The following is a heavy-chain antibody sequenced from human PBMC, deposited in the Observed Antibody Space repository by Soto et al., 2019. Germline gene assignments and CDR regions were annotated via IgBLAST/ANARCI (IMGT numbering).Heavy chain of an antibody. Sequence: DVQLLESGGGLVQPGGSLRLSCAASGFIFSDYAMTWVRQAPGKGLEWVSGIGGGGSDTYYVDSVKGRFTISRDNSKNTLHLQMNSLRAEDTALYYCAKDAVPFNGQWDWVDSWGQGTLVTVSS. V-gene: IGHV3-23*01. CDR1: GFIFSDYA. CDR3: AKDAVPFNGQWDWVDS. D-gene: IGHD6-19*01. J-gene: IGHJ5*01. CDR2: IGGGGSDT.